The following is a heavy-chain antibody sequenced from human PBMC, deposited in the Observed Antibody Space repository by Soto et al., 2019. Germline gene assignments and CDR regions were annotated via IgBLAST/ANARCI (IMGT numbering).Heavy chain of an antibody. CDR2: IYHSGST. Sequence: PSETLSLTCAVSSGSISSSNWWSWVRQPPGKGLEWIGEIYHSGSTNYNPSLKSRVTISVDKSKNQFSLKLSSVTAADTAVYYCARVSRVLLWFGESRYYYYMDVWGKGTTVT. CDR3: ARVSRVLLWFGESRYYYYMDV. J-gene: IGHJ6*03. CDR1: SGSISSSNW. D-gene: IGHD3-10*01. V-gene: IGHV4-4*02.